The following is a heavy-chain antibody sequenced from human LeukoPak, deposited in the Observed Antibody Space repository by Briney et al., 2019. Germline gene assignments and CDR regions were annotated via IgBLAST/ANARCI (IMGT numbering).Heavy chain of an antibody. Sequence: GGSLRLSFAASGFTFSSYGMHWVRQAPGKGLEWVAFIRYDGSNKYYADSVKGRFTISRDNSKNTLYLQMNSLRAEDTAVYYCAKVHARNYCSSTSCYFDYWGQGTLVTVSS. J-gene: IGHJ4*02. CDR1: GFTFSSYG. D-gene: IGHD2-2*01. V-gene: IGHV3-30*02. CDR3: AKVHARNYCSSTSCYFDY. CDR2: IRYDGSNK.